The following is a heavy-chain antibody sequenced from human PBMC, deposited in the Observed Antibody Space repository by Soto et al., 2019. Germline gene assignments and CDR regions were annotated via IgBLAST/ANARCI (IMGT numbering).Heavy chain of an antibody. CDR2: ISDSGGST. CDR1: GFTFSSYA. CDR3: AKNRRDSSGWYSIVY. V-gene: IGHV3-23*01. D-gene: IGHD6-19*01. Sequence: PGGSLRLSCAASGFTFSSYAMSWVRQAPGRGLKWVSTISDSGGSTYYADYVKGRFTISRDNSKNTLFLQMNSLTAEDSAVYYCAKNRRDSSGWYSIVYWGQGTLVTVSS. J-gene: IGHJ4*02.